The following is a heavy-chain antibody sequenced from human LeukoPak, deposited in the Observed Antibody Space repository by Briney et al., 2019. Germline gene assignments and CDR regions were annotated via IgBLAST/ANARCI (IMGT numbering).Heavy chain of an antibody. Sequence: SETLSLTCTVSGGSIGSRAYYWSWIRQPAGKGLEWIGRIYTSGSTNYNPSLKSRVTMSVDTSKNQFSLKLSSVTAADTAVYYCAREQIGLAAALDYWGQGTLVTVSS. D-gene: IGHD6-13*01. V-gene: IGHV4-61*02. J-gene: IGHJ4*02. CDR1: GGSIGSRAYY. CDR2: IYTSGST. CDR3: AREQIGLAAALDY.